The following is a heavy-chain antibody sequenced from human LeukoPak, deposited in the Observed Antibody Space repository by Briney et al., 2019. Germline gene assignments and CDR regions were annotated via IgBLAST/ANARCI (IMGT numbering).Heavy chain of an antibody. CDR3: VRDVARYYDQTPRAFEI. J-gene: IGHJ3*02. CDR1: GFTFSSYW. CDR2: INSDGSST. Sequence: GGSLRLSCEASGFTFSSYWMHWVRQAPGKGLVWVSRINSDGSSTSYADSVKGRFTISRDNAKDTVDLQMNSLRADDTAVYDCVRDVARYYDQTPRAFEIWGQGRMVSVCS. V-gene: IGHV3-74*01. D-gene: IGHD3-22*01.